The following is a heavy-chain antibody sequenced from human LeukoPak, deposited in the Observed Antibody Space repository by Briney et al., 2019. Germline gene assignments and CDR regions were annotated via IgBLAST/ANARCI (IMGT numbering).Heavy chain of an antibody. CDR2: ISGSGGST. D-gene: IGHD6-19*01. V-gene: IGHV3-23*01. CDR3: AKDSSAVAGWKGFDY. Sequence: GGSLRLSCAASGFTFGSYGMSWVRQAPGKGLEWVSAISGSGGSTYYADSVKGRFTISRDNSKNTLYLQMNSLRAEDTAVYYCAKDSSAVAGWKGFDYWGQGTLVTVSS. J-gene: IGHJ4*02. CDR1: GFTFGSYG.